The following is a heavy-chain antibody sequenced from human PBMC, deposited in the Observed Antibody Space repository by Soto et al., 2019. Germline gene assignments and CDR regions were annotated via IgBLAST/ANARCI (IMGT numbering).Heavy chain of an antibody. CDR2: ISANNGNT. V-gene: IGHV1-18*01. D-gene: IGHD1-26*01. CDR1: GYTFTSYG. CDR3: ARDRGSYALDY. J-gene: IGHJ4*02. Sequence: QVQLVQSGAEVKKPGASVKVSCKASGYTFTSYGISWVRQAPGQGLEWMGWISANNGNTNYAQKLQGRVTMTTDTSTSTAYIELRSLRYDDTAVYYCARDRGSYALDYWGQGTLVTVSS.